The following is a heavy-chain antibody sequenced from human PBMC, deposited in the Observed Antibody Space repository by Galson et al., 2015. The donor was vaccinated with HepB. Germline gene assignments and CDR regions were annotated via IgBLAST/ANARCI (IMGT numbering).Heavy chain of an antibody. V-gene: IGHV3-30*18. Sequence: SLRLSCAASGFTFRSYGMHWVRQAPGKGLEWVAVISYDGRSKYYADSVKGRFTVSRDSSENTLYLQINSLRTEDTAVYYCAKERQNKETYDSSVYFYDYWGRGTLVTVSS. CDR3: AKERQNKETYDSSVYFYDY. CDR1: GFTFRSYG. D-gene: IGHD3-22*01. CDR2: ISYDGRSK. J-gene: IGHJ4*02.